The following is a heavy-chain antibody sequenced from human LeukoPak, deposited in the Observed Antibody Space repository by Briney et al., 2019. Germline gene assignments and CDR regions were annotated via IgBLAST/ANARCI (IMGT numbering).Heavy chain of an antibody. D-gene: IGHD3-22*01. CDR1: GGTFSSYA. CDR3: ARDGRNYYYDSSGYYAFAY. CDR2: IIPIFGTA. V-gene: IGHV1-69*05. J-gene: IGHJ4*02. Sequence: GASVKVSCKASGGTFSSYAISWVRQAPGQGLEWMGGIIPIFGTANYAQKFQGRVTITTDESTSTAYMELSSLRSGDTAVYYCARDGRNYYYDSSGYYAFAYWGQGTLVTVSS.